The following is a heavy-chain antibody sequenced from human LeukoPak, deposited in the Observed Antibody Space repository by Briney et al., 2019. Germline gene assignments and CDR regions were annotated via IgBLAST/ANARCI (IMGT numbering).Heavy chain of an antibody. CDR3: ARHSSSWYSLGAFDI. J-gene: IGHJ3*02. Sequence: SETLSLTCTVSGGSISSSSYYWGWIRQPPGKGLEWIGSIYYSGSTYYNPSLKSRVTISVDTSKNQFSLKLSSVTAADAAVYYCARHSSSWYSLGAFDIWGQGTMVTVSS. CDR2: IYYSGST. CDR1: GGSISSSSYY. V-gene: IGHV4-39*01. D-gene: IGHD6-13*01.